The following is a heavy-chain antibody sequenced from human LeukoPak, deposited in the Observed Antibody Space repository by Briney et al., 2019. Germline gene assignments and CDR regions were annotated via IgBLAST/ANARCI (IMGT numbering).Heavy chain of an antibody. CDR3: ARQGPGYCGSTSCYGVDY. D-gene: IGHD2-2*01. CDR1: GYTFTNYA. CDR2: INTNTGNP. J-gene: IGHJ4*02. Sequence: ASVKVSCKASGYTFTNYAMDWVRQAPGQGLEWMGWINTNTGNPTYAQGFTGRFVFSWDTSVSTAYLQISSLKAEDTAVYYCARQGPGYCGSTSCYGVDYWGQGTLVTVSS. V-gene: IGHV7-4-1*02.